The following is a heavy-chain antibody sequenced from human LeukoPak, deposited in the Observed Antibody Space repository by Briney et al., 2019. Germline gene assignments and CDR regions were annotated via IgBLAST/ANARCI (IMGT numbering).Heavy chain of an antibody. Sequence: ASVKVSCKATGYTFTSYGISWVRQAPGQGLEWMGWISAYNGNTNYAQKLQGRVTMTTDTSTSTAYMELRSLRSDDTAVYYCARGTHSPKGRNWFDPWGQGTLVTVSS. CDR2: ISAYNGNT. CDR1: GYTFTSYG. J-gene: IGHJ5*02. V-gene: IGHV1-18*01. CDR3: ARGTHSPKGRNWFDP. D-gene: IGHD1-14*01.